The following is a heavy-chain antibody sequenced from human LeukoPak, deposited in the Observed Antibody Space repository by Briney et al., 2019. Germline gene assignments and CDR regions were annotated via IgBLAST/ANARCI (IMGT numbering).Heavy chain of an antibody. D-gene: IGHD2/OR15-2a*01. CDR3: ARDYVYAFDY. CDR2: ISGDGNAK. V-gene: IGHV3-48*01. Sequence: GGSLRLSCAASGFTFSSYAINWVRQAPGKGLEWVSYISGDGNAKHYTDSVKGRFTISRDNAKNALYLQMNSLRAEDTAVYFCARDYVYAFDYWGQGTLVTVSS. CDR1: GFTFSSYA. J-gene: IGHJ4*02.